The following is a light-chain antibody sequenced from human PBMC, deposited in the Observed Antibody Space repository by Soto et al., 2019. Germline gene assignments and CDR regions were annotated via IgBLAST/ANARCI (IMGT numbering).Light chain of an antibody. CDR2: DAS. CDR3: QQRIDSIT. J-gene: IGKJ5*01. CDR1: QSVGNY. V-gene: IGKV3-11*01. Sequence: EIVLTQSPGTLSLSPGERDTLSCRASQSVGNYFTWYQQKPGQAPRLLIYDASKRAAGIPARFSGSGSGTDFTLTISSLEPEDFAVYYCQQRIDSITFGQGTRLEIK.